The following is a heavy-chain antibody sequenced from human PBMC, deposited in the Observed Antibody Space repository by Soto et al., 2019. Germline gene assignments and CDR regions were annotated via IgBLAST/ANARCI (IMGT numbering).Heavy chain of an antibody. D-gene: IGHD3-22*01. CDR2: IYYSGST. Sequence: PSETLSLTCIVSGGSINSYHWSWIRQPPGKGLEWIGYIYYSGSTNYNPSLKSRVTISVDTSKNQFSLKLSSVTAADTAVYYCARHGIRYYYDDSAYYALDVWGQGTTVTVSS. CDR1: GGSINSYH. CDR3: ARHGIRYYYDDSAYYALDV. V-gene: IGHV4-59*08. J-gene: IGHJ6*02.